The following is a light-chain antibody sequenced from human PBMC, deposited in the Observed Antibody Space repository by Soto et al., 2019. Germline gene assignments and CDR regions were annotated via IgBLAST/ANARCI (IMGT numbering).Light chain of an antibody. CDR2: DAS. V-gene: IGKV3-11*01. J-gene: IGKJ1*01. CDR1: QPISTY. Sequence: EIVLTQSPATLSLSPGERATLSCRASQPISTYLAWYQQKPGQAPRLLIYDASNRATGIPARFSGSGSGTDFTLTISSLEPEDFAVYYCQQYVTSSPRTFGQGTKVDIK. CDR3: QQYVTSSPRT.